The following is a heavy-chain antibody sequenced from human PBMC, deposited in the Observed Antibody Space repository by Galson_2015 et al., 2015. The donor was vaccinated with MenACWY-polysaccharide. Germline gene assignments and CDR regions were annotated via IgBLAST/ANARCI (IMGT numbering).Heavy chain of an antibody. Sequence: SLRLSCAASGFTFSRYWMSWVRQAPGKGLEWVASIMPDGSETNYADTMKGRFTLSRDNAKKTLYLQMNSLRAEDTAMYYCARDCYGAPRDAQYDAFDIWGQGTMVTVSS. V-gene: IGHV3-7*01. CDR3: ARDCYGAPRDAQYDAFDI. J-gene: IGHJ3*02. D-gene: IGHD3-10*01. CDR1: GFTFSRYW. CDR2: IMPDGSET.